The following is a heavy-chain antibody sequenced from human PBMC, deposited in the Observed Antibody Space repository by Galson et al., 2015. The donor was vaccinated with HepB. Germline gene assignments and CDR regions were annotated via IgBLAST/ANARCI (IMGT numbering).Heavy chain of an antibody. CDR2: IIPIFGTA. Sequence: SVKVSCKASGGTFSSYAISWVRQAPGQGLEWMGGIIPIFGTANYAQKFQGRVTITADESTSTAYMELSSLRSEDTAVYYCARDVKIFGVVNNWFDPWGQGTLVTVSS. CDR1: GGTFSSYA. J-gene: IGHJ5*02. CDR3: ARDVKIFGVVNNWFDP. D-gene: IGHD3-3*01. V-gene: IGHV1-69*13.